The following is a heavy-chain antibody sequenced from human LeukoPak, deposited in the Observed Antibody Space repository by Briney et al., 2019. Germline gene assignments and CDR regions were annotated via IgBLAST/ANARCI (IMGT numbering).Heavy chain of an antibody. Sequence: SETLSLTCTVSGGSISSGDYYWSWIRQPPGKGLEWIGYTYYSGSTYYNPSLKSRVTISVDTSKNQFSLKLSSVTAADTAVYYCARSSGWYYYWFDPWGQGTLVTVSS. CDR3: ARSSGWYYYWFDP. V-gene: IGHV4-30-4*01. CDR2: TYYSGST. D-gene: IGHD6-19*01. CDR1: GGSISSGDYY. J-gene: IGHJ5*02.